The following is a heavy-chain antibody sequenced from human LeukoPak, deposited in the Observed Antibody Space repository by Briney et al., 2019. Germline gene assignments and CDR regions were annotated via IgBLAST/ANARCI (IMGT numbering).Heavy chain of an antibody. CDR3: AKDRNKWLRFHYYYGMDV. J-gene: IGHJ6*02. Sequence: PGGSLRLSCAASGFTVSSNYMSWVRQAPGKGLEWVSVIHSGGSTYYADSVKGRFTISRDNSKNTLYLQMNSLRAEDTAVYYCAKDRNKWLRFHYYYGMDVWGQGTTVTVSS. CDR2: IHSGGST. D-gene: IGHD5-12*01. V-gene: IGHV3-53*01. CDR1: GFTVSSNY.